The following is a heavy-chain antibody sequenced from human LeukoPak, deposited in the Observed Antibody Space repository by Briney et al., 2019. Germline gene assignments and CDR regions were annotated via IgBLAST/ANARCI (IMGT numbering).Heavy chain of an antibody. CDR3: ARDTSWYIDY. CDR1: GFSFSDYY. D-gene: IGHD2-2*01. V-gene: IGHV3-11*04. J-gene: IGHJ4*02. CDR2: ISSGGTII. Sequence: GGSLRLSCAASGFSFSDYYMSWIRQAPGKGLEWVSYISSGGTIIYQADSVKGRFTISRDNGKNTLYLQMNSLRAEDTTVYYCARDTSWYIDYWGQGTLVTVSS.